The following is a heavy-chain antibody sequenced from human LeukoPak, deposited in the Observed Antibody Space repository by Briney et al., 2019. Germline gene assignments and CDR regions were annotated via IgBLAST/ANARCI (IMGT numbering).Heavy chain of an antibody. CDR2: ISPNDSDT. J-gene: IGHJ5*02. CDR3: ARQDRITIFGVIGSWFDP. Sequence: GESLKISCKGSGYSFTSYWIGWVRQMPGKGLEWMGIISPNDSDTRYSPSFQGQVTISADKSVYTAYLQWSSLRASDTAMYYCARQDRITIFGVIGSWFDPWGQGTLVTVSS. V-gene: IGHV5-51*01. D-gene: IGHD3-3*01. CDR1: GYSFTSYW.